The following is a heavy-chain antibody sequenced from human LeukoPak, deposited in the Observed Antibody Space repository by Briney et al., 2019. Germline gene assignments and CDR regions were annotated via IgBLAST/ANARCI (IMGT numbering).Heavy chain of an antibody. CDR3: ARVPYYFDY. CDR2: INWNGGSI. Sequence: GGSLRLACAASGFTFDDYGMSWVSQAPGKGLEWVSGINWNGGSIGYADSVKGRFTISRDNAKNSLYLQMNSLRAEDTALYYCARVPYYFDYWGQGTLVTVSS. CDR1: GFTFDDYG. V-gene: IGHV3-20*04. J-gene: IGHJ4*02.